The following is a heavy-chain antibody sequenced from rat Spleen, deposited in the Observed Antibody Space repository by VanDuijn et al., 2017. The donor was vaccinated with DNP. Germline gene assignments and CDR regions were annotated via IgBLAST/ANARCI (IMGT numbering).Heavy chain of an antibody. Sequence: QVQLKESGPGLVQPSQTLSLTCTVSGFSLTSYGVSWVRQPPGKGLEWLATISSGGGTFYNSPLKSRLTISRDTSKSQVFLRMNSLQTEDTAIYFCTRDDTIAAIWYWGQGVMVTVSS. CDR3: TRDDTIAAIWY. D-gene: IGHD1-2*01. CDR1: GFSLTSYG. CDR2: ISSGGGT. J-gene: IGHJ2*01. V-gene: IGHV2S12*01.